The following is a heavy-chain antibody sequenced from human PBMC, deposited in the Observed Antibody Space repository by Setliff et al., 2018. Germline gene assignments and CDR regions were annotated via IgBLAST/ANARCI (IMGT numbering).Heavy chain of an antibody. CDR3: ARDGDNYYDSSGYYLNHAFDI. CDR2: IIPIFGTA. CDR1: GGTFSSYA. J-gene: IGHJ3*02. D-gene: IGHD3-22*01. Sequence: SVKVSCKASGGTFSSYAISWVRQAPGQGLEWMGGIIPIFGTANYAQKFQGRVTITADESTSTAYMELSSLRSVDTAVYYCARDGDNYYDSSGYYLNHAFDIWGQGTMVTVSS. V-gene: IGHV1-69*13.